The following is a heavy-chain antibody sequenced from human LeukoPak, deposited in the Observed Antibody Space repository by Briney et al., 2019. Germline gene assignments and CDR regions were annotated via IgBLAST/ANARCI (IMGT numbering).Heavy chain of an antibody. V-gene: IGHV3-48*01. CDR3: ARDFEQLIWIQLWSSIDY. CDR1: GFTFSTYS. Sequence: PGGSLRLSCAASGFTFSTYSMNWVRQAPGKGLEWLSYLSSSGGTIYYADSVKGRFTISRDNSKNTLYLQMNSLRAEDTAVYYCARDFEQLIWIQLWSSIDYWGQGTLVTVSS. CDR2: LSSSGGTI. D-gene: IGHD5-18*01. J-gene: IGHJ4*02.